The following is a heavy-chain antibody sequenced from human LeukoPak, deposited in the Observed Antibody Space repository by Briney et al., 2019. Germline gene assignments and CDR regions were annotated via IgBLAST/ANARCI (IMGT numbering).Heavy chain of an antibody. J-gene: IGHJ4*02. D-gene: IGHD1-7*01. V-gene: IGHV3-7*01. CDR3: VRQNYGGY. Sequence: PGGSLRLSCTASGFTFSSYWMTWVRQAPGKGLEWVANIKEDGSEKYYVDSVKGRFTISRDNAKNSLHLQMNSLRAEETAVYYCVRQNYGGYWGQGTLVTVSS. CDR2: IKEDGSEK. CDR1: GFTFSSYW.